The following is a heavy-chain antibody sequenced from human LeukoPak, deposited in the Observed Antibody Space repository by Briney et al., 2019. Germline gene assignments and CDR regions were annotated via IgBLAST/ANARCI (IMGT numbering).Heavy chain of an antibody. D-gene: IGHD3-22*01. Sequence: SETLSLTCTVSGVSLSSYYWRWIRQPPGKGLEWIGYIYYSGSTNYTPSLKSRVTISVDTSKNQFSLKLSSVTAADTAVYYCARDKDDRSGVSHDIWGQGTMVTASS. CDR1: GVSLSSYY. V-gene: IGHV4-59*01. CDR2: IYYSGST. J-gene: IGHJ3*02. CDR3: ARDKDDRSGVSHDI.